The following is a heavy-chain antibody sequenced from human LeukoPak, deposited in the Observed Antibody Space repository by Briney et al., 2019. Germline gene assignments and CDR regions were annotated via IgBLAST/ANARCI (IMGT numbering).Heavy chain of an antibody. D-gene: IGHD3-10*01. CDR3: ARGGYYGSGNDFRFDP. J-gene: IGHJ5*02. CDR2: IHYTGST. CDR1: GGSISSGSYY. V-gene: IGHV4-61*01. Sequence: SETLSPTCTVSGGSISSGSYYWSWIRQSPGKGLECIGYIHYTGSTNYNPSLKSRVTISVETSKNQFSLKLKSVTAADTAVYYCARGGYYGSGNDFRFDPWGQGTLVTVSS.